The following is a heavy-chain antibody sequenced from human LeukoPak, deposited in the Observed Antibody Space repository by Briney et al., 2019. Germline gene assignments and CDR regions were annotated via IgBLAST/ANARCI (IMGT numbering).Heavy chain of an antibody. Sequence: GGSLRLSCAASGFTFSSYAMSWVRQAPGKGQEWVSAISGSGGSTYYADSVKGRFTISRDNSKNTLYLQMNSLRAEDTAVYYCAKDRDFWSGYYTWSWFDPWGQGTLVTVSS. J-gene: IGHJ5*02. CDR2: ISGSGGST. D-gene: IGHD3-3*01. CDR1: GFTFSSYA. CDR3: AKDRDFWSGYYTWSWFDP. V-gene: IGHV3-23*01.